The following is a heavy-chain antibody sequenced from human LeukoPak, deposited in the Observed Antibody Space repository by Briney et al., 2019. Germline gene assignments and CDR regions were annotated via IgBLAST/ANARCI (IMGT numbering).Heavy chain of an antibody. J-gene: IGHJ6*04. CDR3: AKDRMGYRAVGSTDV. CDR1: GFTFSSYA. CDR2: ISGSGGST. D-gene: IGHD6-19*01. Sequence: GGSLRLSCAASGFTFSSYAMSWVRQAPGKGLEWVSAISGSGGSTYYADSVKGRFTISRDNSKNTLCLQMNSLRAEDTAVYYCAKDRMGYRAVGSTDVWGKGTTVTVSS. V-gene: IGHV3-23*01.